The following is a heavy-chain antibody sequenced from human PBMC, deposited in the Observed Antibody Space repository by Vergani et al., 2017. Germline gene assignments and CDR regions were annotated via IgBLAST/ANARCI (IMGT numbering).Heavy chain of an antibody. CDR1: GFTFSSYA. CDR3: ARDPVPLFWSGYYID. V-gene: IGHV3-30-3*01. J-gene: IGHJ4*02. CDR2: ISYDGSNK. D-gene: IGHD3-3*01. Sequence: QVQLVESGGGVVQPGRSLRLSCAASGFTFSSYAMHWVRQAPGKGLEWVAVISYDGSNKYYADSVKGRFTISRDNSKNTLYLQMNSLRAEDTAVYYCARDPVPLFWSGYYIDWGQGTLVTVSS.